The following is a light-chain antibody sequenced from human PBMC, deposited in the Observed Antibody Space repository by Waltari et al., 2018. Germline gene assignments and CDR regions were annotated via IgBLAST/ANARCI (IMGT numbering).Light chain of an antibody. V-gene: IGLV2-23*02. Sequence: QSGLTQPASVSGSPGQSITVPCPGTSRDVVNYNLVPWYQQYPGKAPKPMVYEVTKRTSGVSDRFSGSKSGNTASLTISGLQSEDEADYYCCSYAGLGIYVFGTGTKVTVL. CDR3: CSYAGLGIYV. CDR1: SRDVVNYNL. CDR2: EVT. J-gene: IGLJ1*01.